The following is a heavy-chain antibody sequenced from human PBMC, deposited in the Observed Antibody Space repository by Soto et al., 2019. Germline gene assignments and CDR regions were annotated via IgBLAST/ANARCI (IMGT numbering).Heavy chain of an antibody. Sequence: GGSLRLSCEASGFTLTTYTMNWVRQASGKGLEWVSSITSSSGHIYYADSVKGRFTISRDNARNSLYLQMNSLRAEDTAVYYCERYATIFGVVIIAPPYYYGMDVWGQGTTVTASS. J-gene: IGHJ6*02. V-gene: IGHV3-21*01. CDR1: GFTLTTYT. CDR2: ITSSSGHI. D-gene: IGHD3-3*01. CDR3: ERYATIFGVVIIAPPYYYGMDV.